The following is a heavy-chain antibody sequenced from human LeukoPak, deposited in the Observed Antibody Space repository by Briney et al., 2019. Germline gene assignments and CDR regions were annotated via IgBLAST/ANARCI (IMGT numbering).Heavy chain of an antibody. CDR2: MNPNSGNT. V-gene: IGHV1-8*03. CDR3: ARGLRIVLGYCSGGSCYRPRWFDP. J-gene: IGHJ5*02. D-gene: IGHD2-15*01. CDR1: GYTFTSYD. Sequence: ASVKVSCKASGYTFTSYDINWVRQATGQGLEWMGWMNPNSGNTGYAQKFQGRVTITRNTSISTAYMELSSLRSEDTAVYYCARGLRIVLGYCSGGSCYRPRWFDPWGQGTLVTVSS.